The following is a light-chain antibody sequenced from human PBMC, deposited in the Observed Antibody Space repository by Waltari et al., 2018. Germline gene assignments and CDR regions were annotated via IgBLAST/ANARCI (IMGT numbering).Light chain of an antibody. CDR3: QQYNNYPWT. V-gene: IGKV1-39*01. CDR1: QRISNY. Sequence: DIQMTQSPSSLSASAGDRVTITCRASQRISNYLNWYQQKPGKAPNLLIYAASSLQSGVPSRFSGSGSGTEFTLTINSLQPEDFATYYCQQYNNYPWTFGQGTKVEIK. CDR2: AAS. J-gene: IGKJ1*01.